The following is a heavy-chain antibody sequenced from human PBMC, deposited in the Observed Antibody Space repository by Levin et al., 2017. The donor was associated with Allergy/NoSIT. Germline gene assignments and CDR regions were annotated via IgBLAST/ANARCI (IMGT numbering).Heavy chain of an antibody. CDR2: IIPILGIA. Sequence: ASVKVSCKASGGTFSSYAISWVRQAPGQGLEWMGRIIPILGIANYAQKFQGRVTITADKSTSTAYMELSSLRSEDTAVYYCARVRIYYYGSGSYYISAFDIWGQGTMVTVSS. V-gene: IGHV1-69*04. CDR3: ARVRIYYYGSGSYYISAFDI. D-gene: IGHD3-10*01. CDR1: GGTFSSYA. J-gene: IGHJ3*02.